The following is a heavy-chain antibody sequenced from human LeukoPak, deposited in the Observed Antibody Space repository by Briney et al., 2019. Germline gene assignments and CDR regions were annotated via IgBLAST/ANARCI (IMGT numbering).Heavy chain of an antibody. CDR2: ISSGSTTI. J-gene: IGHJ4*02. V-gene: IGHV3-48*02. Sequence: GGSLRLSCAASGFTFSNYNMNWVRQAPGKGLEWVSYISSGSTTIYYADSVKGRFTISRDSAKNSLYLQMNSLRDDDTAVYYCARDAGRYFDWLGYWGQGTLVTVSS. D-gene: IGHD3-9*01. CDR1: GFTFSNYN. CDR3: ARDAGRYFDWLGY.